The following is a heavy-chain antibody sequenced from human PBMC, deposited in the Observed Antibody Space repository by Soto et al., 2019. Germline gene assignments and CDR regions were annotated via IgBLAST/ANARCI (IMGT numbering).Heavy chain of an antibody. J-gene: IGHJ4*02. Sequence: EVQLLESGGGLVQPGGSLRLSCAASGFTFSSYAMSWVRQAPGKGLEWVSAVSGSGGSTYYADSVKGRFTISRDNSKNTLYLQMNSRRAEDTAVYYCAKETQSTIFGVVTLADYWGQGTLVTVSS. CDR2: VSGSGGST. D-gene: IGHD3-3*01. V-gene: IGHV3-23*01. CDR1: GFTFSSYA. CDR3: AKETQSTIFGVVTLADY.